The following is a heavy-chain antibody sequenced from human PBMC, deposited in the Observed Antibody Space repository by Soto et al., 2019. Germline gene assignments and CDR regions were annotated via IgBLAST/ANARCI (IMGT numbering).Heavy chain of an antibody. CDR2: IYYSGST. D-gene: IGHD2-2*01. Sequence: QLQLQESGPGLVKPSETLSLTCTVSGGSISSSSYYWGWIHQPPGKGLEWIGSIYYSGSTYYNPSLKRRVTISVDTSKNQFSLKLSSVTAADTAVYYWARLDLVVPAAAFDYWAREPWSPSPQ. V-gene: IGHV4-39*01. CDR1: GGSISSSSYY. J-gene: IGHJ4*02. CDR3: ARLDLVVPAAAFDY.